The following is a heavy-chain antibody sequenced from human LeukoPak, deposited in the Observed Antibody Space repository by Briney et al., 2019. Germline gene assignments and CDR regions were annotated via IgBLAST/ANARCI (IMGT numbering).Heavy chain of an antibody. CDR1: GYTFTGYY. J-gene: IGHJ4*02. CDR2: INPNSGGT. CDR3: ARLADGAFHFDY. D-gene: IGHD4-17*01. Sequence: ASVKVSCKASGYTFTGYYMHWVRQAPGQGLEWMGRINPNSGGTNYAQKFQGRVTMTRDTSISTAYMELSRLRSDDTAVYYCARLADGAFHFDYWGQGTLVTVSS. V-gene: IGHV1-2*06.